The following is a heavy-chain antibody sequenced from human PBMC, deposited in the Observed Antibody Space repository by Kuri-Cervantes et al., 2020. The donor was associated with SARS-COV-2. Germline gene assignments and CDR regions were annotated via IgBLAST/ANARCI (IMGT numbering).Heavy chain of an antibody. J-gene: IGHJ4*02. CDR2: ISSDVNNN. CDR3: AKDFVYYYDSSGYLFDY. Sequence: GGSLRLSCAASGFTFSNYGMHWVRQAPGKGLEWVALISSDVNNNYYADSVKGRFTISRDNSKNTLYLQMNSLRAEDTAVYYCAKDFVYYYDSSGYLFDYWGQGTLVTVSS. CDR1: GFTFSNYG. V-gene: IGHV3-30*18. D-gene: IGHD3-22*01.